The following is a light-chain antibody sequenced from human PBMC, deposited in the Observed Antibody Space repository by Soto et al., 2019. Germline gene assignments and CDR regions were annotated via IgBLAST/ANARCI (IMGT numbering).Light chain of an antibody. V-gene: IGKV3D-20*01. J-gene: IGKJ2*01. Sequence: EIVLTQSPATLSLSPGERATLSCGASQSVSSSYLAWYQQKPGLAPSHLIYDASSRATGIQDIFSGSGSGTDFTLIISRLEPQDFGVYYCQQYGSSSYTFGQGTKLEIK. CDR2: DAS. CDR1: QSVSSSY. CDR3: QQYGSSSYT.